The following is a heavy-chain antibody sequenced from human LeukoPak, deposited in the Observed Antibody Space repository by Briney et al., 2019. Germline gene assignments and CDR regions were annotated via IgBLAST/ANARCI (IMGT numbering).Heavy chain of an antibody. CDR1: GFTFSSYG. V-gene: IGHV3-33*01. CDR2: IWYDGSNK. Sequence: GGSLRLSCAASGFTFSSYGMHWVRQAPGKGLEWVAVIWYDGSNKYYADSVKGRFTISRDNSKNTLYLQMNSLRAEDTAVYYCARGGIAAAVHPFDYWGQGTLDTVSS. CDR3: ARGGIAAAVHPFDY. J-gene: IGHJ4*02. D-gene: IGHD6-13*01.